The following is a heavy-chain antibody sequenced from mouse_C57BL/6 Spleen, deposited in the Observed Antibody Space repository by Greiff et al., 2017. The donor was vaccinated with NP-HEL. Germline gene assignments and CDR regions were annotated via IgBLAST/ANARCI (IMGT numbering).Heavy chain of an antibody. V-gene: IGHV5-9*01. CDR3: ARPVTTVVAHWYFDA. D-gene: IGHD1-1*01. CDR2: ISGGGGNT. J-gene: IGHJ1*03. CDR1: GFTFSSYT. Sequence: EVHLVESGGGLVKPGGSLKLSCAASGFTFSSYTMSWVRQTPEKRLEWVATISGGGGNTYYPDSVKGRFTISRDNAKNTLYLQMSSLRSEDTALYYCARPVTTVVAHWYFDAWGTGTTVTVSS.